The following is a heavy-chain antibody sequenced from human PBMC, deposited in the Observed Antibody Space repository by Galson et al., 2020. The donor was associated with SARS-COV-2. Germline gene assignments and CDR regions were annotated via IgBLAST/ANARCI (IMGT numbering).Heavy chain of an antibody. J-gene: IGHJ3*02. CDR3: ARLHYGEYAPEAFDI. V-gene: IGHV4-30-2*01. Sequence: SETLSLTCAVYGTSISGGSYSWNWLRQPPGKGLEWIGYISHSGGTYYNPSLKSRVTISGDRSKNQFSLRPSSVTAADAAVYCCARLHYGEYAPEAFDIWGPGTRVTVAS. D-gene: IGHD4-17*01. CDR2: ISHSGGT. CDR1: GTSISGGSYS.